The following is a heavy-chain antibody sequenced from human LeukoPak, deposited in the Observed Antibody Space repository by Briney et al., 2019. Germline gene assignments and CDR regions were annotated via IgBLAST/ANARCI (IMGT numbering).Heavy chain of an antibody. CDR3: ARGSYPFYDILTGYCCAFDM. CDR1: GFTFSDYY. V-gene: IGHV3-11*06. Sequence: PVGSLRLSCAASGFTFSDYYVSWIRQAPGKGLEWVSYISSSSSYTNYADSVKGRFTISRENAKNSLYLQMNSLRAEDTAVYYCARGSYPFYDILTGYCCAFDMGGQGTMVTVSS. J-gene: IGHJ3*02. CDR2: ISSSSSYT. D-gene: IGHD3-9*01.